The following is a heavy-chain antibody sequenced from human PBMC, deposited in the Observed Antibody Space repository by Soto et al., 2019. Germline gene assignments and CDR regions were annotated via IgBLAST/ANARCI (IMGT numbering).Heavy chain of an antibody. V-gene: IGHV3-23*01. CDR2: ISNSGGSP. J-gene: IGHJ4*02. CDR1: GFTFPTYA. Sequence: GGSLRLSCGASGFTFPTYAMSWVRQAPGKGLEWVSYISNSGGSPKYADSVKGRFTISRDNSKNTLYLQMNSLRAEDTALYYCAQSNMVTTGLVFDSWGQGTLVTVSS. D-gene: IGHD2-21*02. CDR3: AQSNMVTTGLVFDS.